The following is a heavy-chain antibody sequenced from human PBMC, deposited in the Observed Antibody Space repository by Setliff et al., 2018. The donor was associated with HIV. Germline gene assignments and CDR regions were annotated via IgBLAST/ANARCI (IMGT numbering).Heavy chain of an antibody. D-gene: IGHD3-16*01. V-gene: IGHV3-23*01. CDR2: VSGGGGST. CDR3: AKAWGGGYPSFESALMFDV. Sequence: GGSLRLSCAASGFTFSSYAMSWVRQTPGKGLEWVSAVSGGGGSTYYADSVKGRFTISRDNSKNTLYLQMTSLRAEDTATYYCAKAWGGGYPSFESALMFDVWGQGTLVTVSS. CDR1: GFTFSSYA. J-gene: IGHJ4*02.